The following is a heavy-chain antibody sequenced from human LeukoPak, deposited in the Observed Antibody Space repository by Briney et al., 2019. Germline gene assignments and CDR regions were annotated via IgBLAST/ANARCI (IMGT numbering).Heavy chain of an antibody. D-gene: IGHD2-15*01. CDR2: IYYSGST. J-gene: IGHJ4*02. Sequence: PSETLSRTCTVSGGSLSRGNYYWGWIRQSPGKGLEWIGRIYYSGSTYYNPSLKSRVTISVDTSKNYFSLNLSSVTAADTAVYYCAREGKRVVAGGFDYWGQGALVTVSS. CDR1: GGSLSRGNYY. V-gene: IGHV4-39*07. CDR3: AREGKRVVAGGFDY.